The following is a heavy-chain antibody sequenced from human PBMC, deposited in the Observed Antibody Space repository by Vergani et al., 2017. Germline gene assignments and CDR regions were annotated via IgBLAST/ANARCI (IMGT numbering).Heavy chain of an antibody. Sequence: QVNLQESGPGLVKPSETLSLTCAVSGDSISSGNNWGWIRQPPGKGLEWISSVSHSGDTYFNPSLKGRVSISMDTSKNYFSLRLSSVTAADTAVYYCARHLRGYSYGVFDYWGQGREVTVSS. J-gene: IGHJ4*02. CDR2: VSHSGDT. D-gene: IGHD5-18*01. CDR1: GDSISSGNN. V-gene: IGHV4-38-2*01. CDR3: ARHLRGYSYGVFDY.